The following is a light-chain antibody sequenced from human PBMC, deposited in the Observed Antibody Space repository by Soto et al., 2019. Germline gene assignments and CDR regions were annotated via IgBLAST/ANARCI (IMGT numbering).Light chain of an antibody. CDR3: QQYNNWPLT. V-gene: IGKV3-15*01. CDR2: GAS. CDR1: QSVGNN. J-gene: IGKJ4*01. Sequence: EIVMTQPPATLSVSPGERATLSCRASQSVGNNLAWYQQKPGQAPRLLIYGASTRATGIPARFSGSGSGTEFTLTISSLQSEDFAVYYCQQYNNWPLTFGGGTKVEIK.